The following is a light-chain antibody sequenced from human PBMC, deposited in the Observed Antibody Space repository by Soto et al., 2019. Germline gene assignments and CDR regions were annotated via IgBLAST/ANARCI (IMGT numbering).Light chain of an antibody. V-gene: IGKV1-5*03. CDR3: QQYNSYPWT. CDR1: QTISSW. J-gene: IGKJ1*01. Sequence: DIQMTQSPSTLSGSVGDRVTITCRASQTISSWLAWYQQKPGKAPRLLMYQASSLKSGVPSRFSGSGSGTEFTLTISSLQPDDFATYYCQQYNSYPWTFGQGTKVDIK. CDR2: QAS.